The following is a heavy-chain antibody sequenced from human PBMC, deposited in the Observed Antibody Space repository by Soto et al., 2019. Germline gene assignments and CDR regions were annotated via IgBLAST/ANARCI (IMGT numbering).Heavy chain of an antibody. Sequence: ASVKVSCKASGYTFSSFDIIWVRQAPGQGLEWMGWINPNSGGTNYAQKFQGWVTMTRDTSISTAYMELSRLRSDDTAVYYCARGSSVGMDVWGQGTTVTVSS. D-gene: IGHD3-3*01. V-gene: IGHV1-2*04. CDR3: ARGSSVGMDV. J-gene: IGHJ6*02. CDR2: INPNSGGT. CDR1: GYTFSSFD.